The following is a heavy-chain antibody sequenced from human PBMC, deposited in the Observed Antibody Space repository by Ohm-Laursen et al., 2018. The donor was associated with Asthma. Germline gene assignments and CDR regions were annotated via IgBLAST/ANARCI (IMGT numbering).Heavy chain of an antibody. CDR2: INAGNGNT. CDR3: AKDLNGFDWLLSRSSGMDV. V-gene: IGHV1-3*01. D-gene: IGHD3-9*01. J-gene: IGHJ6*02. CDR1: GYTFTSYA. Sequence: SVKVSCKASGYTFTSYAMHWVRQAPGQRLEWMGWINAGNGNTKYSQKFQGRVTITRDTSASTAYMELSSLRSEDTAVYYCAKDLNGFDWLLSRSSGMDVWGRGTTVTVSS.